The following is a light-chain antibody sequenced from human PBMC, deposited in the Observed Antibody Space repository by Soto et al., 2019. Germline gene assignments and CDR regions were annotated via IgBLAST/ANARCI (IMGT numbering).Light chain of an antibody. J-gene: IGKJ1*01. CDR2: GAS. CDR1: QSVGSN. V-gene: IGKV3-15*01. CDR3: QHYNNWPQ. Sequence: EIVMTQSPATLSVSPGERATLSCRASQSVGSNLAWYQHKPGQAPRRLIFGASTRATGIPARFSGSGSGTDFTLTISRLEPEDFAVYYCQHYNNWPQFGQGTKVDIK.